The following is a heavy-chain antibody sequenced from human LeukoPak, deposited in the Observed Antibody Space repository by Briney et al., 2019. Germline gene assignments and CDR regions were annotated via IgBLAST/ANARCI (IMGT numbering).Heavy chain of an antibody. D-gene: IGHD6-13*01. V-gene: IGHV3-7*01. Sequence: GGSLRLSCAASGFTFSSYWMSWVRQAPGKGLEWVANIKQDGSEKYYVDSVKGRFTISRDNSKNTLYLQMNSLRAEDTAVYYCARALLPIAAAGTLGYWGQGTLVTVSS. J-gene: IGHJ4*02. CDR2: IKQDGSEK. CDR3: ARALLPIAAAGTLGY. CDR1: GFTFSSYW.